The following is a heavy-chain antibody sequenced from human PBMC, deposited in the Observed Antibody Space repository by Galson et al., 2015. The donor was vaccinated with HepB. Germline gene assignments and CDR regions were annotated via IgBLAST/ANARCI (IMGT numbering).Heavy chain of an antibody. Sequence: SETLSLTCTVSGGSISSYYWSWIRQPAGKGLEWIGRIYTSGSTNYNPSLKSRVTMSVDTSKNQFSLKLSSVTATDTAVYYCANSNSSGTNSYYYYGMDVWGQGTTVTVSS. CDR3: ANSNSSGTNSYYYYGMDV. D-gene: IGHD6-19*01. CDR2: IYTSGST. CDR1: GGSISSYY. J-gene: IGHJ6*02. V-gene: IGHV4-4*07.